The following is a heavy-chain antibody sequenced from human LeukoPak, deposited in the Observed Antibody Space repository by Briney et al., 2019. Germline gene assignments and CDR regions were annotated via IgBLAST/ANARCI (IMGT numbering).Heavy chain of an antibody. V-gene: IGHV3-30*02. D-gene: IGHD2-21*02. Sequence: GGSLRLSCAASGFSFSSNDMHWVSQAPAKGLEWVAFIRYDGSHEHYIESVKGRFTVSRDNSKNTLYLQMNSLRVDDTAVYFCAKEVRVVTAILYFDHWGQGSLVTVSS. CDR3: AKEVRVVTAILYFDH. CDR1: GFSFSSND. CDR2: IRYDGSHE. J-gene: IGHJ4*01.